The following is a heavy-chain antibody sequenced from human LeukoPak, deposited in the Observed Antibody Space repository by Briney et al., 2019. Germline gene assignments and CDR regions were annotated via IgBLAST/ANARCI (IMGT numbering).Heavy chain of an antibody. Sequence: GTSVKVSCKTSGFTFTSSTMQWVRQARGQRLEWIGWIVVGSGNTNYAQKFQERVTITRDMSTSTAYMELSSLRSEDTAVYYCAVEYYYASGGSHYYDMDVWGQGTTVTVSS. CDR1: GFTFTSST. J-gene: IGHJ6*02. D-gene: IGHD3-10*01. V-gene: IGHV1-58*02. CDR3: AVEYYYASGGSHYYDMDV. CDR2: IVVGSGNT.